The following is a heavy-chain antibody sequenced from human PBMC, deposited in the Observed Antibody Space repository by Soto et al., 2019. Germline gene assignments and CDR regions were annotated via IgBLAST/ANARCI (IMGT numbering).Heavy chain of an antibody. Sequence: GASVKVSCKASGGTFSSYAISWVRQAPGQGLEWMGGIIPIFGTANYAQKFQGRVTITADKSTSTAYMELSSLRSEDTAVYYCASHTAMVYYFDYWGQGTLVTVSS. J-gene: IGHJ4*02. D-gene: IGHD5-18*01. V-gene: IGHV1-69*06. CDR2: IIPIFGTA. CDR3: ASHTAMVYYFDY. CDR1: GGTFSSYA.